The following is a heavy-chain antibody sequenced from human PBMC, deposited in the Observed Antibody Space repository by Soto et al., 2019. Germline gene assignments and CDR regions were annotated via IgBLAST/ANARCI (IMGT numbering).Heavy chain of an antibody. CDR3: VSQRTTVPTRAYFDY. CDR1: GGSVTNSSYY. D-gene: IGHD4-17*01. Sequence: SETLSLTSTVSGGSVTNSSYYWGWIRQSPGKGLEWIGSVYYRGRSYSKSSVKSRVTISVDTSKNRFSLSLNSVTASDTAVYFCVSQRTTVPTRAYFDYWGPGALVTVSS. CDR2: VYYRGRS. V-gene: IGHV4-39*01. J-gene: IGHJ4*02.